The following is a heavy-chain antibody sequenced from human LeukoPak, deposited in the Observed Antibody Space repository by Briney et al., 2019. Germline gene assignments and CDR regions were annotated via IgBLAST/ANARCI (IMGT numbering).Heavy chain of an antibody. D-gene: IGHD5-12*01. V-gene: IGHV4-4*07. Sequence: SETLSLTCTVSGGSISSYYWSWIRQPAGKGLEWIGRIYTSGSTNYNPSLKSRVTMSVDTSKNRFSLKLSSVTAADTAVYYCAGLGYSGYDHYYYYYYYMDVWGKGTTVTVSS. J-gene: IGHJ6*03. CDR1: GGSISSYY. CDR2: IYTSGST. CDR3: AGLGYSGYDHYYYYYYYMDV.